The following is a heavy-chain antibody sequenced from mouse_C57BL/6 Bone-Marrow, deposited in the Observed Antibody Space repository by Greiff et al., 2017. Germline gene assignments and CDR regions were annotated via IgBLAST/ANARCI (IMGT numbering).Heavy chain of an antibody. CDR2: IHPNSGST. J-gene: IGHJ1*03. V-gene: IGHV1-64*01. Sequence: QVQLQQPGAELVKPGASVKLSCKASGYTFTSYWMHWVKQRPGQGLEWIGMIHPNSGSTNYNEKFKSKATLTVDKSSSTAYMQRSSLTSEDSAVYYCARRYGSPYWYFDVWGTGTTVTVSS. CDR1: GYTFTSYW. D-gene: IGHD1-1*01. CDR3: ARRYGSPYWYFDV.